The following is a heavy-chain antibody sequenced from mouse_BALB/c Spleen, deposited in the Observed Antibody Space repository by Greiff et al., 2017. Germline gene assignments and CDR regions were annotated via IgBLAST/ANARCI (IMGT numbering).Heavy chain of an antibody. V-gene: IGHV5-4*02. CDR3: ARAYYGNYEGFAY. D-gene: IGHD2-10*01. CDR2: ISDGGSYT. CDR1: GFTLSDYY. Sequence: EVMLVESGGGLVKPGGSLKLSCAASGFTLSDYYMYWVRQTPEKRLEWVATISDGGSYTYYPDSVKGRFTISRDNAKNNLYLQMSSLKSEDTAMYYCARAYYGNYEGFAYWGQGTLVTVSA. J-gene: IGHJ3*01.